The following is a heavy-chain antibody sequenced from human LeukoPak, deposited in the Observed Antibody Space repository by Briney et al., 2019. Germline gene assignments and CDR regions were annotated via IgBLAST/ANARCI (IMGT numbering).Heavy chain of an antibody. D-gene: IGHD3-10*01. V-gene: IGHV1-2*02. CDR1: GYTFTGYY. CDR2: INPNSGDT. CDR3: AKDYGGPSWFGGIDS. J-gene: IGHJ4*02. Sequence: ASVKVSFKTSGYTFTGYYMHWVRQAPGQGLEWMGWINPNSGDTIYAQKFQGRVTMTRDTSISTVYMEVSGLRSDDTAIYYCAKDYGGPSWFGGIDSWGQGTLVTVSS.